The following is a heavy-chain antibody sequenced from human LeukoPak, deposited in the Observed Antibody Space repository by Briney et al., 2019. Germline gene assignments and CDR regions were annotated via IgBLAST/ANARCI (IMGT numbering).Heavy chain of an antibody. Sequence: GGSLRLSCSASEFTLSSSPMHWVHQAPGKGLQYVSGISSNGAATYYADSVKGRFTISRDTSRNILFLQMDSLRDEDTAMYYCVKGRTVAGRFDYWGRGTLVTVSS. D-gene: IGHD6-19*01. V-gene: IGHV3-64D*06. CDR1: EFTLSSSP. J-gene: IGHJ4*02. CDR2: ISSNGAAT. CDR3: VKGRTVAGRFDY.